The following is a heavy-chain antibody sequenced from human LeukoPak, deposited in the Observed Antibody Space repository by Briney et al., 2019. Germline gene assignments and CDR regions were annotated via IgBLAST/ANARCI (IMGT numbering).Heavy chain of an antibody. CDR3: ARSASGYIDY. Sequence: SETLSLTCAVYGGSFSGYYWSWIRQPPGKGLEWIGEINHSGSTNYNPSLKSRVTISVDTSKNQFSLKLSSVTAADTAVYYCARSASGYIDYWGQGSLVTFSS. CDR1: GGSFSGYY. V-gene: IGHV4-34*01. CDR2: INHSGST. D-gene: IGHD3-3*01. J-gene: IGHJ4*02.